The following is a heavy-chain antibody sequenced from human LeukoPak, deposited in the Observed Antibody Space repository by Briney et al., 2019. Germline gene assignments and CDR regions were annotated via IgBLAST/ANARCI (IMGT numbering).Heavy chain of an antibody. CDR3: ARDKVEYCGGDCYSPYYYGMDV. CDR2: IWYDGSNK. V-gene: IGHV3-33*01. CDR1: GFTFSSYG. Sequence: GRSLRLSCAASGFTFSSYGMHWVRQAPGKGLEWVAVIWYDGSNKYYADSVKGRFTISRDNSKNTLYLQMNSLRAEDTAVYYCARDKVEYCGGDCYSPYYYGMDVWGQGTTVTVSS. D-gene: IGHD2-21*02. J-gene: IGHJ6*02.